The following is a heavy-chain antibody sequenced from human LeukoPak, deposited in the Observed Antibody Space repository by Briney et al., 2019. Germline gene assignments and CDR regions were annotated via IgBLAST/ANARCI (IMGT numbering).Heavy chain of an antibody. V-gene: IGHV4-4*02. CDR3: ASDDYYGSGSYRW. Sequence: SETLSLTCAVSSGSINSSNWWSWVRQPPGKGLEWIGEIYPSGSTNYNPSLKSRVTISVDTSKNQFSLKLSSVTAADTAVYYCASDDYYGSGSYRWWGQGTLVTVSS. D-gene: IGHD3-10*01. CDR2: IYPSGST. J-gene: IGHJ4*02. CDR1: SGSINSSNW.